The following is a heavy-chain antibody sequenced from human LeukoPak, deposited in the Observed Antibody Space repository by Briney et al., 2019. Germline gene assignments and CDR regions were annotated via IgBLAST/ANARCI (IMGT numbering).Heavy chain of an antibody. CDR3: VRGSNPPPQVTLFDY. V-gene: IGHV3-21*01. D-gene: IGHD1-14*01. CDR2: ISVSSNYI. J-gene: IGHJ4*02. CDR1: GFTFTTYS. Sequence: PGGSLRLSCAASGFTFTTYSMNWVRQAPGKGLDWVSSISVSSNYIFYADSVKGRFTISRDNAKNSLDLQMNSLRAEDTAIYYCVRGSNPPPQVTLFDYWGQGILVTVSS.